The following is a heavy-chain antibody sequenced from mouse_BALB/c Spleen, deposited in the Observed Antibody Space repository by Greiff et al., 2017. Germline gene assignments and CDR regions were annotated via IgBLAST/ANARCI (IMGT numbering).Heavy chain of an antibody. Sequence: VQLQQSGPDLVKPSQSLSLTCTVTGYSITSGYSWHWIRQFPGNKLEWMGYIHYSGSTNYNPSLKSRISITRDTSKNQFFLQLNSVTTEDTATYYCARRGVTTVVERDWYFDVWGAGTTVTVSS. D-gene: IGHD1-1*01. CDR2: IHYSGST. V-gene: IGHV3-1*02. CDR1: GYSITSGYS. CDR3: ARRGVTTVVERDWYFDV. J-gene: IGHJ1*01.